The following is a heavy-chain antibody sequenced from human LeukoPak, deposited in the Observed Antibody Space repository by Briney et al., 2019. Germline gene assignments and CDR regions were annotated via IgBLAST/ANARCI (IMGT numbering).Heavy chain of an antibody. V-gene: IGHV1-69*06. CDR2: IIPIFGTA. CDR1: GGTFSSYA. J-gene: IGHJ3*02. CDR3: ARDREGYSSSSSSLFDI. Sequence: SVKVSCKASGGTFSSYAISWVRQAPGQGLEWMGGIIPIFGTANYAQKFRGRVAITADKSTRTAYMELSSLRSEDTAVYYCARDREGYSSSSSSLFDIWGQGTMVTVSS. D-gene: IGHD6-6*01.